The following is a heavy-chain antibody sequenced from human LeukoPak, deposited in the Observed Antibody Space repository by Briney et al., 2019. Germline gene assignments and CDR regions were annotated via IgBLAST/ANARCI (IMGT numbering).Heavy chain of an antibody. J-gene: IGHJ4*02. V-gene: IGHV1-69*13. CDR3: ARAPTRSYDFVW. Sequence: SVKVSCKASGGTFSSYAISWVQQAPGQGLEWMGGIIPIFATTNYAQKFQGRVTISADESTSTAYMEPSSLRSEDTAIYYCARAPTRSYDFVWWGQGTLVTVSS. CDR1: GGTFSSYA. D-gene: IGHD3-3*01. CDR2: IIPIFATT.